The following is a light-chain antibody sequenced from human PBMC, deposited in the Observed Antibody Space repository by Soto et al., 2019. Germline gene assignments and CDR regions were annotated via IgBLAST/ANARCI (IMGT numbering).Light chain of an antibody. J-gene: IGKJ5*01. CDR2: DAS. Sequence: IVLRQSPATLSFSPWESATLSCRASQNVKNYLAWYQQKPGQPPRLLIYDASNRATGIPARFSGSGSGTDYTLTITSLEPEDFAVYFCQQRTDGITFGQGTRLEIK. V-gene: IGKV3-11*01. CDR3: QQRTDGIT. CDR1: QNVKNY.